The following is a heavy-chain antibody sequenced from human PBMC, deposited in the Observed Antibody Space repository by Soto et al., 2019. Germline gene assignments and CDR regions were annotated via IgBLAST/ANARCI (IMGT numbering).Heavy chain of an antibody. J-gene: IGHJ4*02. CDR3: AGEKVGTTGIDF. Sequence: QAQLVQSGAEVKKPGASVKVSCKASGYTFTGYDINWVRQATGQGLEWRGWMKPNSGNTGYAQNFQGGVTMTRDNSITTAYMELTSLRDDDSAVYYCAGEKVGTTGIDFWGQGTLVTVSS. D-gene: IGHD1-26*01. CDR2: MKPNSGNT. CDR1: GYTFTGYD. V-gene: IGHV1-8*01.